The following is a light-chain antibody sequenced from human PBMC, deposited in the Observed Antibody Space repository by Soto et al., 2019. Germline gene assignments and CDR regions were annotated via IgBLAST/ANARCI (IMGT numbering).Light chain of an antibody. V-gene: IGKV1-39*01. CDR3: QQSYATVRT. CDR2: AAS. J-gene: IGKJ4*01. CDR1: QGISTV. Sequence: DIQMTQSPSSLSTSVGDRVTITCRARQGISTVLNWYQQKPGKPPRLLIYAASRLQSGVPERFSGSGAETDFTLTITSLQPEDFGIYYCQQSYATVRTFGGGTKVDIK.